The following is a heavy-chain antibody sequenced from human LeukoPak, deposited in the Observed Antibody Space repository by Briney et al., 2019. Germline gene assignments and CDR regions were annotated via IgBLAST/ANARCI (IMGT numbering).Heavy chain of an antibody. CDR2: ISNSGSII. V-gene: IGHV3-11*04. Sequence: GGSLRLSCAASGFTFSDYYMSWIRQAQGKGLEWVSYISNSGSIINYADSVKGRFTMSRDNAKNSLYLQMNSLRAEDTAVYYCARDFRFLEDYWGQGTLVTVSS. CDR1: GFTFSDYY. J-gene: IGHJ4*02. CDR3: ARDFRFLEDY. D-gene: IGHD3-3*01.